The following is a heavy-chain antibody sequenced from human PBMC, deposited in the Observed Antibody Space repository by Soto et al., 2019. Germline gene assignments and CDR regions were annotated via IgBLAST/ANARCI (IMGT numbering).Heavy chain of an antibody. CDR2: IWYDGSNK. CDR3: AKHSGSYQSYYFDY. D-gene: IGHD1-26*01. CDR1: GFTVSSYG. V-gene: IGHV3-33*06. J-gene: IGHJ4*02. Sequence: WGSLRLSCAASGFTVSSYGMHWVRQAPGKGLEWVAVIWYDGSNKYYADSVKGRFTISRDNSKNTLYLQMNSLRAEDTAVYYCAKHSGSYQSYYFDYWGQGTLVTVSS.